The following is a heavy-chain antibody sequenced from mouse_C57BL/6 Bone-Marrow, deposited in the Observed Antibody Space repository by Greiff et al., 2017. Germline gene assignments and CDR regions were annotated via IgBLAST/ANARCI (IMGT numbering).Heavy chain of an antibody. CDR3: AREVSSRYYGMDY. Sequence: QVQLQQPGAELVMPGASVKLSCKASGYTFTSYWMPWVKQRPGQGLEWIGEIDPTGSCTNYNQKFQGKSTLTVDNSSSTAYMQLSSLTSEDSAVYYCAREVSSRYYGMDYWGQGTSVTVSS. D-gene: IGHD3-2*02. J-gene: IGHJ4*01. CDR2: IDPTGSCT. V-gene: IGHV1-69*01. CDR1: GYTFTSYW.